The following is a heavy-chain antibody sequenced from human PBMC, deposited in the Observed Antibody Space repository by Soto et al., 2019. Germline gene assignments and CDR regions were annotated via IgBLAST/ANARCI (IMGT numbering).Heavy chain of an antibody. CDR1: GFTFSSYW. CDR2: INSDGSTI. Sequence: PGGSLRLSCATSGFTFSSYWMQWVRQGPGKGLVWVSRINSDGSTIMYADSVKGRFTISRDNAKNTLYLQMNSLRAEDTAVYYCARNAGWLLAQYFDYWGQGTLVTVSS. V-gene: IGHV3-74*03. CDR3: ARNAGWLLAQYFDY. J-gene: IGHJ4*02. D-gene: IGHD2-21*02.